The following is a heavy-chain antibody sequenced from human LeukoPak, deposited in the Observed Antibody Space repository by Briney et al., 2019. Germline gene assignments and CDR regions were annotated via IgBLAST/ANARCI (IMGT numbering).Heavy chain of an antibody. CDR2: ISYDGSNK. Sequence: GRSLRLSCAASGFTFSSYAMHWVRQAPGKGLEWVAVISYDGSNKYYADSVKGRFTISRDNSKNTLYLQMNSLRAEDTALYYCAKDSAADSSAFRTLTDYWGQGTLVTVSS. V-gene: IGHV3-30-3*01. CDR1: GFTFSSYA. J-gene: IGHJ4*02. D-gene: IGHD3-22*01. CDR3: AKDSAADSSAFRTLTDY.